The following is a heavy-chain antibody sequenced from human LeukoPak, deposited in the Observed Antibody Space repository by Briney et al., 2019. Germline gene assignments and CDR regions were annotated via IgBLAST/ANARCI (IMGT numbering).Heavy chain of an antibody. D-gene: IGHD1-26*01. CDR2: INPNNSGT. Sequence: ASVKVSCKASGYTFTGYYMHWVRQAPGQGLEWMGWINPNNSGTNYAQKFQGRVTMTRDTSISTAYMELSRLRSDDTAVYYCARDLSGNYPGDYFDFWGQGTLVTVSS. J-gene: IGHJ4*02. CDR1: GYTFTGYY. V-gene: IGHV1-2*02. CDR3: ARDLSGNYPGDYFDF.